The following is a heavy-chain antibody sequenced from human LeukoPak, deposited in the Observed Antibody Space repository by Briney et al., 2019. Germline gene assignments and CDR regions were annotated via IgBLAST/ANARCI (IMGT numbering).Heavy chain of an antibody. CDR3: ARVLVVPAATAGNWFDP. CDR1: GHSFTSYW. D-gene: IGHD2-2*01. CDR2: IYPGDSDT. Sequence: GESQKISCKGSGHSFTSYWIGWVRQMPGKGLEWMGIIYPGDSDTRYSPSFQGQVTISADKSISTAYLQWSSLKASDTAMYYCARVLVVPAATAGNWFDPWGQGTLVTVSS. J-gene: IGHJ5*02. V-gene: IGHV5-51*01.